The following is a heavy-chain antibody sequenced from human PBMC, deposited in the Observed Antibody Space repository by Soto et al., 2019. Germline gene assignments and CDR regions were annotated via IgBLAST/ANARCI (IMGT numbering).Heavy chain of an antibody. CDR2: ISSSSSYI. V-gene: IGHV3-21*01. D-gene: IGHD2-8*01. Sequence: EVQLVESGGGLVKPGGSLRLSCAASGFTFSSYSMNWVRQAPGKGLEWVSSISSSSSYIYYADSVKGRFTISRDNAKNALYLQMNSLRAEDTAVYYCARVTENGFNWFDPWGQGTLVTVSS. CDR3: ARVTENGFNWFDP. J-gene: IGHJ5*02. CDR1: GFTFSSYS.